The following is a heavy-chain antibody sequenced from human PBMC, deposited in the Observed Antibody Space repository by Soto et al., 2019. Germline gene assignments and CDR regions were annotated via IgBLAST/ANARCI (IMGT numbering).Heavy chain of an antibody. CDR1: GGTFSSYA. J-gene: IGHJ1*01. CDR2: XIXXXGXA. D-gene: IGHD1-26*01. Sequence: ASVKVSCKASGGTFSSYAISCVRQAPGQGLEWMXGXIXXXGXAXXXQXXXXRVTITADESTSTAYMELRSLRSEDTAVYYCARDEIVGATRHFQHWGQGTLVTVSS. CDR3: ARDEIVGATRHFQH. V-gene: IGHV1-69*13.